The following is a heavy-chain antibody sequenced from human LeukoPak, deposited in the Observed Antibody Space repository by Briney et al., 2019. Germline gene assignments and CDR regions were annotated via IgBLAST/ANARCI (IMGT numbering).Heavy chain of an antibody. V-gene: IGHV4-61*01. D-gene: IGHD1-26*01. Sequence: PSETLSLTCNVSGGSIRSSNFYWGWIRQPPGKGLEWIGYIYYSGSTNYNPSLKSRVTISVDTSKNQFSLKLSSVTAADTAVYYCARDRGGAIDYWGQGTLVTVSS. J-gene: IGHJ4*02. CDR1: GGSIRSSNFY. CDR3: ARDRGGAIDY. CDR2: IYYSGST.